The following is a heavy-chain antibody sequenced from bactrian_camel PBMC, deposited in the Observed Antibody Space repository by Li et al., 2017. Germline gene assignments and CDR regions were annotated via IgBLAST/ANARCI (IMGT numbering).Heavy chain of an antibody. CDR2: VCTGDSST. Sequence: GGSVQEGGSLTLSCAASGYTYSTNCMGWFRQAPGKEREGVAVVCTGDSSTYYAHSVKGRFTISQDNAKNSLYLQMNSLKPEDTAMYYCAAKEFPASLSRHHCYTGPGRRDFGYWGQGTQVTVS. J-gene: IGHJ6*01. V-gene: IGHV3S28*01. CDR1: GYTYSTNC. D-gene: IGHD2*01. CDR3: AAKEFPASLSRHHCYTGPGRRDFGY.